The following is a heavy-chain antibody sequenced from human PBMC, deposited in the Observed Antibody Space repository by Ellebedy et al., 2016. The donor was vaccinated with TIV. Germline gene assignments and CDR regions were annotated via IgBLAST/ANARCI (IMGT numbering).Heavy chain of an antibody. D-gene: IGHD4-17*01. CDR3: ARVGVTTTVFWYFDL. CDR2: ISGSGGTT. CDR1: GFTFSSYA. V-gene: IGHV3-23*01. Sequence: GESLKISXAASGFTFSSYAMSWVRQAPGKGLEWVSAISGSGGTTNYADSAKGRFTISRDNFWNTLDLQMNSLRADDTAVYYCARVGVTTTVFWYFDLWGRGTPVTVSS. J-gene: IGHJ2*01.